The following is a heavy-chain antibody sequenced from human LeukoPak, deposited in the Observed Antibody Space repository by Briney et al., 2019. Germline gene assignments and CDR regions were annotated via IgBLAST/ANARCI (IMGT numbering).Heavy chain of an antibody. Sequence: GGSLRLSCAASGFTFNNYAMSWVRQAPGKGLEWVSAISASGGTTYYADSVKGRFTISRDNSENTLFLQMNSLRAEDTAVYYCAKEPREYCSTTSCPNWFDSWGQGTLVTVSS. J-gene: IGHJ5*01. D-gene: IGHD2-2*01. CDR1: GFTFNNYA. CDR3: AKEPREYCSTTSCPNWFDS. CDR2: ISASGGTT. V-gene: IGHV3-23*01.